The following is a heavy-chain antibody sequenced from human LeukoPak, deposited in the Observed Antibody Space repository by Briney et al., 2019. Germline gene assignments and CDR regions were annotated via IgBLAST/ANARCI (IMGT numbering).Heavy chain of an antibody. J-gene: IGHJ4*02. CDR2: IYDSGNT. CDR1: GGSISTYH. D-gene: IGHD3-16*01. Sequence: SETLSLTCTVSGGSISTYHWNRIRQPPGKGLEWIGYIYDSGNTNYNPSLQSRVTISVDTSKNQFSLKLSSVTAADTAVCYCARLDGGGRGYFDYWGQGTLVTVSS. V-gene: IGHV4-59*01. CDR3: ARLDGGGRGYFDY.